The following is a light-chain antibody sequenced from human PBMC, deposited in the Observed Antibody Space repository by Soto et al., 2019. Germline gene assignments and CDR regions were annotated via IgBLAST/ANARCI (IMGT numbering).Light chain of an antibody. V-gene: IGKV3-15*01. CDR3: QQYNNWPPT. J-gene: IGKJ2*01. CDR1: QSVTSY. Sequence: EILKTQSPATLSVSPGERATLSCRASQSVTSYLAWYQQKPGQAPRLLIYGASTRATGIPARFSGSGSGTEFTLAISSLQSEDIAVYYWQQYNNWPPTFGKGTKLEIK. CDR2: GAS.